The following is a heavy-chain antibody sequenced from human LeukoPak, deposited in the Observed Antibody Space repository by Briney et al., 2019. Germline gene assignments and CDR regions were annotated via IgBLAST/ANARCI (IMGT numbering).Heavy chain of an antibody. V-gene: IGHV3-53*01. CDR1: GFTVSSNS. J-gene: IGHJ4*02. CDR3: AKASEWELLDQYIDY. Sequence: SGGSLRLSCTVSGFTVSSNSMSWVRQAPGKGLEWVSFIYSGGNTHYSDSVKGRFTISRDNSKNTLYLQMNSLRAEDTAVYYRAKASEWELLDQYIDYWGQGTLVTVSS. D-gene: IGHD1-26*01. CDR2: IYSGGNT.